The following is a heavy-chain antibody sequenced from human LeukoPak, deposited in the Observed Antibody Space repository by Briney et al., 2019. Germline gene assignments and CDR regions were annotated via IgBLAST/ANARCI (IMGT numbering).Heavy chain of an antibody. Sequence: PGRSLRLSCAASGFTFSSYGMHWVRQAPGKGLEWVAVIWCDGSNKYYADSVKGRFTISRDNSKNTLYLQMNSLRAEDTAVYYCAKGLGYFDYWGQGTLVTVSS. CDR1: GFTFSSYG. CDR2: IWCDGSNK. V-gene: IGHV3-33*06. J-gene: IGHJ4*02. D-gene: IGHD3-16*01. CDR3: AKGLGYFDY.